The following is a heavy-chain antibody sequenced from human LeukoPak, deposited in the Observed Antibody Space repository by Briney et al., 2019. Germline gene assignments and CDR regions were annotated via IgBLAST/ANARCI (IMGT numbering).Heavy chain of an antibody. CDR3: AKDRPYQLLLIYYYYGMDV. CDR1: GFTFSSYG. J-gene: IGHJ6*02. V-gene: IGHV3-30*18. D-gene: IGHD2-2*01. CDR2: ISYGGSNK. Sequence: GGSLRLSCAASGFTFSSYGMHWVRQAPGKGLEWVAVISYGGSNKYYADSVKGRFTISRDNSKNTLYLQMNSLRAEDTAVYYCAKDRPYQLLLIYYYYGMDVWGQGTTVTVSS.